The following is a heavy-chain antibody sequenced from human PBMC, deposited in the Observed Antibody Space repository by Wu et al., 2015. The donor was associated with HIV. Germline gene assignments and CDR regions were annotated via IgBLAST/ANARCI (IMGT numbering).Heavy chain of an antibody. D-gene: IGHD2-21*01. CDR3: TTGGESDIPPTYYMDV. J-gene: IGHJ6*03. CDR2: INPSSAYA. V-gene: IGHV1-46*03. CDR1: GYAFSSYY. Sequence: QVQLVQSGAEVKKPGASVNISCKASGYAFSSYYIYWVRQAPGQGLEWMGIINPSSAYATYAQKFQGRITMTRDTSTSTVYMELISLSSEDTAVYYCTTGGESDIPPTYYMDVWGKRDHGHRLL.